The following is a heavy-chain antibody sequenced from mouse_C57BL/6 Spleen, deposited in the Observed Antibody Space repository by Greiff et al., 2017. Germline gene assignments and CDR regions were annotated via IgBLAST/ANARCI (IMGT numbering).Heavy chain of an antibody. CDR2: IDPETGGT. D-gene: IGHD1-1*01. CDR3: TRTTTVVHYFDY. CDR1: GYTFTDYE. V-gene: IGHV1-15*01. J-gene: IGHJ2*01. Sequence: QVQLQQSGAELVRPGASVTLSCKASGYTFTDYEMHWVKQTPVHGLEWIGAIDPETGGTAYNQKFKGKAILTADKSSSTAYMELRSLTSEDSAVYYCTRTTTVVHYFDYWGQGTTLTVSS.